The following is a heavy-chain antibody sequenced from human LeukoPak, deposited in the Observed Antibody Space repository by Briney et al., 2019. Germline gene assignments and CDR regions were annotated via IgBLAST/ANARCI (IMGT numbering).Heavy chain of an antibody. CDR3: ARGRTYGSGSYRGGRNWFDP. D-gene: IGHD3-10*01. CDR2: INHSGST. CDR1: GRSFSGYY. Sequence: SETLSLTCAVYGRSFSGYYWSWIRQPPGKGLEWIGEINHSGSTNYNPSLKSRVTISVDTSKNQFSLKLSSVTAADTAVYYCARGRTYGSGSYRGGRNWFDPWGQGTLVTVSS. J-gene: IGHJ5*02. V-gene: IGHV4-34*01.